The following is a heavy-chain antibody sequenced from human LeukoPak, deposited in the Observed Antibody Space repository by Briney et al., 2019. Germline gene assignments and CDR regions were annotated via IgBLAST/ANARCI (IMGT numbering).Heavy chain of an antibody. Sequence: GGSLRLSCAASGFTFSSYGMHWVRQAPGKGLEWVAVIWYDGSNKYYADSVKGRFSISRDNSKNTLYLQMNSLRAEDTAVYYCAKGTRGYSYGHDAFDIWGQGTVVTVSS. D-gene: IGHD5-18*01. J-gene: IGHJ3*02. V-gene: IGHV3-33*06. CDR3: AKGTRGYSYGHDAFDI. CDR2: IWYDGSNK. CDR1: GFTFSSYG.